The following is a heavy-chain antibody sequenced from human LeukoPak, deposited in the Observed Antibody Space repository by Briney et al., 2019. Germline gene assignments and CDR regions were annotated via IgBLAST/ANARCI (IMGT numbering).Heavy chain of an antibody. D-gene: IGHD3-10*01. Sequence: GGSLRLSCAASGFTFSTHWMYWVRQAPGKELVWVSRISGDGSMTSYADSVKGRFTTSRDNAKDTLFLQMTSLRVEDTAVYSCASLLTPYHGSGGGGVDVWGQGTLVTVSS. CDR3: ASLLTPYHGSGGGGVDV. CDR2: ISGDGSMT. CDR1: GFTFSTHW. V-gene: IGHV3-74*01. J-gene: IGHJ4*02.